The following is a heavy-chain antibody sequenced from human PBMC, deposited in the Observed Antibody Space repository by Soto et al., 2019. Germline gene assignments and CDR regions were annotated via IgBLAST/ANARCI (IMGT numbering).Heavy chain of an antibody. J-gene: IGHJ4*02. Sequence: PSQTLSLTCAISGDRVSSNSAAWSWIRQSPSRGLEWLGRTHYRSKWYNDYAVSVKSRITISPDTSKNQFTLQLNSVTPDDTAVYYCAREGAWIQLWSSPFDYWGQGTLVTVSS. CDR2: THYRSKWYN. D-gene: IGHD5-18*01. V-gene: IGHV6-1*01. CDR1: GDRVSSNSAA. CDR3: AREGAWIQLWSSPFDY.